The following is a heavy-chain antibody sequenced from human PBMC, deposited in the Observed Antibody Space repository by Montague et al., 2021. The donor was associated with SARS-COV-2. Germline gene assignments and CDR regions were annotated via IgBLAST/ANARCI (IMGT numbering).Heavy chain of an antibody. CDR2: MYNSRSS. CDR3: ARAGIPTPGAEWKILHYHGMDV. V-gene: IGHV4-59*13. Sequence: SETLSLTCTVSGGSISAYYWSWIRQPPGKGLEWIAYMYNSRSSNYNPSLKSRVSISVDTSKSQFSLKLTSVTAADTAVYYCARAGIPTPGAEWKILHYHGMDVWGQGTTVTVSS. D-gene: IGHD3-3*01. CDR1: GGSISAYY. J-gene: IGHJ6*02.